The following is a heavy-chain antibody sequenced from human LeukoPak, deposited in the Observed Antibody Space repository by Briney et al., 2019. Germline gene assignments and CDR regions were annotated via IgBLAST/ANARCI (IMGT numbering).Heavy chain of an antibody. J-gene: IGHJ4*02. D-gene: IGHD6-13*01. CDR2: IWYDGSNK. CDR1: GFTFSSYG. V-gene: IGHV3-33*01. Sequence: PGGSLRLSCAASGFTFSSYGMHWVRQAPGKGLEWVAVIWYDGSNKYYADSVKGRFTISRDNSKNTLYLQMNSLRAEDTAVYYCARDLGSSWYGGADYWGQGTLVTVSS. CDR3: ARDLGSSWYGGADY.